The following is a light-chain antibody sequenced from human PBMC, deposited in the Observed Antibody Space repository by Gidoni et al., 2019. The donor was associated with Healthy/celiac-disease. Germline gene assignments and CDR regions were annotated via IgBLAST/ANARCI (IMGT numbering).Light chain of an antibody. Sequence: EIVLTHSPATLSLSPGERATLSCRASQSVSIYLAWYQQKPGQAPRILIYDASNRATGIPARFSGSGSGTDFTLTISSLEPEDFAVYYCQQRSNWPPVTFGGGTKVEIK. J-gene: IGKJ4*01. CDR3: QQRSNWPPVT. CDR1: QSVSIY. V-gene: IGKV3-11*01. CDR2: DAS.